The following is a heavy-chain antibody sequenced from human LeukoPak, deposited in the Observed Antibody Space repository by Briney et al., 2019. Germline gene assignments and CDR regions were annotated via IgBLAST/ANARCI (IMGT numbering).Heavy chain of an antibody. CDR3: VRDGEGVAISVNYWFAP. CDR2: MNPINGNT. Sequence: ASVKVSCKATGFTFTNYDINRVRQATGQGLEWMGWMNPINGNTGYAQKFQGRVTMTRDTSISTAYMELRSLTSEDTAVYYCVRDGEGVAISVNYWFAPWGQGTLVTVSS. V-gene: IGHV1-8*01. J-gene: IGHJ5*02. D-gene: IGHD3-10*01. CDR1: GFTFTNYD.